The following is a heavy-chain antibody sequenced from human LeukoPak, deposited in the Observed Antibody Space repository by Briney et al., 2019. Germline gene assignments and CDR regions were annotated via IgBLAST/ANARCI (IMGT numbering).Heavy chain of an antibody. J-gene: IGHJ4*02. V-gene: IGHV3-66*01. Sequence: GGSLRLSCAASGFTVSNNYMSWVRQAPGKGLEGVSVIYSGGSAYYADSVKGRFTISRDIYKNTLHLKMNSLRAEDTAVYYCARGFQYGSGSYPYSLWGQGTLVTVSS. CDR2: IYSGGSA. D-gene: IGHD3-10*01. CDR3: ARGFQYGSGSYPYSL. CDR1: GFTVSNNY.